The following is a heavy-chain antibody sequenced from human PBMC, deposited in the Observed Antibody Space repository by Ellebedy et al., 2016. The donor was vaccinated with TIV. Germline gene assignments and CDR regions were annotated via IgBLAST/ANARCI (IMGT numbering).Heavy chain of an antibody. Sequence: PGGSLRLSCAASGFSFRSYWMSWVRQAPGKGLEWVANIYQDGSDEYYVDSVKGRFTISRDNDNKALFLQMNSLRVEDTAVYYCARRGSYCDYAVQINSWFDPWGRGTLVTVSS. V-gene: IGHV3-7*01. CDR3: ARRGSYCDYAVQINSWFDP. CDR2: IYQDGSDE. CDR1: GFSFRSYW. D-gene: IGHD1-26*01. J-gene: IGHJ5*02.